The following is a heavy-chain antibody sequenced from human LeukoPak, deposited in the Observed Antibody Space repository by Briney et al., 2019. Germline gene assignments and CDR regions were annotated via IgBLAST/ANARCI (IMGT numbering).Heavy chain of an antibody. CDR1: GYTFTSYA. CDR3: ARSRGHDYSVGY. Sequence: SVKVSCKASGYTFTSYAMNWVRQAPGQGLEWMGGIIPIFGTANYAQKFQGRVTITADESTSTAYMELSSLRSEDTAVYYCARSRGHDYSVGYWGQGTLVTVSS. J-gene: IGHJ4*02. D-gene: IGHD4-11*01. CDR2: IIPIFGTA. V-gene: IGHV1-69*13.